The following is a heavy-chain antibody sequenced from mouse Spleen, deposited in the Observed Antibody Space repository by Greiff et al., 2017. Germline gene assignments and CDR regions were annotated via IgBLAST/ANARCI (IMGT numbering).Heavy chain of an antibody. Sequence: EVHLVESGGGLVQPGGSRKLSCAASGFTFSSFGMHWVRQAPEKGLEWVAYISSGSSTIYYADTVKGRFTISRDNPKNTLFLQMTSLRSEDTAMYYCARGYGSYYFDYWGQGTTLTVSS. CDR3: ARGYGSYYFDY. V-gene: IGHV5-17*02. CDR1: GFTFSSFG. J-gene: IGHJ2*01. CDR2: ISSGSSTI. D-gene: IGHD1-2*01.